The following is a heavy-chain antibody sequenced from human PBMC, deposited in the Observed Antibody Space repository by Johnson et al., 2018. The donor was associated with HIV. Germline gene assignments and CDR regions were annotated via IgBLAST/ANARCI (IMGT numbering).Heavy chain of an antibody. CDR1: GLSFNSYV. CDR3: ARGGPLTMVQDALDT. Sequence: VQLVESGGGVVQPRRSLRLSCVASGLSFNSYVMHWVRQAPGKGLQWVAVISYDGTKIHYTDSVKGRFTISRDNSKNTFYLQMNSLTAEDTAVYFCARGGPLTMVQDALDTWGQGTMVTVSS. D-gene: IGHD3-10*01. V-gene: IGHV3-30*04. CDR2: ISYDGTKI. J-gene: IGHJ3*02.